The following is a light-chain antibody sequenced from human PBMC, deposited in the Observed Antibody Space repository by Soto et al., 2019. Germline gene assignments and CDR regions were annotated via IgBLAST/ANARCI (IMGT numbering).Light chain of an antibody. V-gene: IGKV1-27*01. CDR3: QKYNSAPLT. J-gene: IGKJ4*01. CDR2: PAS. Sequence: DIQMTQSPSSLSASVGDRVTITSRASQGISNYLAWYHQKQGKVLKLLIYPASTLQSGVPSRFSGSGSGTDFTLTISSLQPEDVATYYCQKYNSAPLTFGGGTKVEIK. CDR1: QGISNY.